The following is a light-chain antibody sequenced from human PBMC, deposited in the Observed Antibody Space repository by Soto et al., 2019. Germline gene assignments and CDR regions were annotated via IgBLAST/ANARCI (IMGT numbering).Light chain of an antibody. J-gene: IGKJ5*01. V-gene: IGKV3-20*01. CDR3: QQYGTSEII. Sequence: IVLPQSPGTLSFSPGERATLSCRASQSLSNSFIAWYQQKPGQAPRLLIYDTSSRATGIPDRFSGSGSGTDFTLTISRLEPEDFSVFYCQQYGTSEIIFGQGTRLEIK. CDR1: QSLSNSF. CDR2: DTS.